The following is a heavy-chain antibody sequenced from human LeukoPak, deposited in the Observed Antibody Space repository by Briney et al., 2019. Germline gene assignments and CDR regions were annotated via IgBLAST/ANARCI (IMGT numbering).Heavy chain of an antibody. Sequence: PGGSLRLSCAASGFTFSSYVIHWVRQAPGKGLEWVAVIWFDGSRKNQADSVKGRFTISRDNSKNTLYLQMDSLRTDDTAVYYCARETLDGYNFIDFWGQGILVTVSS. D-gene: IGHD5-24*01. J-gene: IGHJ4*02. V-gene: IGHV3-33*01. CDR1: GFTFSSYV. CDR2: IWFDGSRK. CDR3: ARETLDGYNFIDF.